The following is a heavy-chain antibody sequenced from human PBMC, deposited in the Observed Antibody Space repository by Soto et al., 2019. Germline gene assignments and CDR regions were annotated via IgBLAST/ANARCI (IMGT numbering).Heavy chain of an antibody. D-gene: IGHD3-22*01. CDR2: IKSKTDGGTT. V-gene: IGHV3-15*07. Sequence: GGSLRLSCAASGFTFTNARINWVRQAQGKGLEWVGRIKSKTDGGTTDYAEPVKGRFAISRDDSNNMVYLQMNSLKIEDTAVYYCTTDSYSTIIIVRFDYWGHGTLVTVSS. CDR3: TTDSYSTIIIVRFDY. J-gene: IGHJ4*01. CDR1: GFTFTNAR.